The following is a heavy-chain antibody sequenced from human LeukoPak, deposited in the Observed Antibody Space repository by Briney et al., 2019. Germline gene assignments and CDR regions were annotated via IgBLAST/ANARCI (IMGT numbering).Heavy chain of an antibody. Sequence: GGSLRLSCAASGFTFSIYAMSWVRQAPGKGLEWVSAISGSGGSTYYADSVKGRFTISRDNSKNTLYLQMGSLRAEDMAVYYCARYCNGVTCYSGYEYWGQGTQVTVSS. D-gene: IGHD2-15*01. CDR1: GFTFSIYA. CDR3: ARYCNGVTCYSGYEY. CDR2: ISGSGGST. V-gene: IGHV3-23*01. J-gene: IGHJ4*02.